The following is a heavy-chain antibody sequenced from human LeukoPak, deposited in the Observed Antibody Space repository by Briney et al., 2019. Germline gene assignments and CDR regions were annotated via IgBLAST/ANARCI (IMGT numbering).Heavy chain of an antibody. V-gene: IGHV3-7*03. CDR2: IKQDGSEK. D-gene: IGHD5-12*01. J-gene: IGHJ6*02. CDR1: GFTFSSYA. CDR3: ARDHSDYPYYYYGMDV. Sequence: GGSLRLSCAASGFTFSSYAMSWVRQAPGKGLEWVANIKQDGSEKYYVDSVKGRFTISRDNAKNSLYLQMNSLRAEDTAVYYCARDHSDYPYYYYGMDVWGQGTTVTVSS.